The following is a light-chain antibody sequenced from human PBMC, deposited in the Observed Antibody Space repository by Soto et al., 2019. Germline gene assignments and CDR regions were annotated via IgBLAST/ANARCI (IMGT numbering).Light chain of an antibody. CDR2: GAF. CDR1: QSVSSN. J-gene: IGKJ5*01. CDR3: HQRNIWPPVT. Sequence: IVMPQSPATLSVSPGERASRSCRASQSVSSNLAWYQQKPGQAPRLLIYGAFNRATGIPARFSGSGSGTDFTLTISSLEPEDFAVYYCHQRNIWPPVTFGQGTRLEI. V-gene: IGKV3-11*01.